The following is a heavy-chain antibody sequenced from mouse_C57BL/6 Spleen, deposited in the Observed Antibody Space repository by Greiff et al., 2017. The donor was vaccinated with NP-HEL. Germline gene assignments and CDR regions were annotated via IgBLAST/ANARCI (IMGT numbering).Heavy chain of an antibody. CDR2: IHPSSGST. J-gene: IGHJ1*03. CDR3: ARGEYGSPYVDV. Sequence: VQLQQSGAELVKPGASVKLSCKASGYTFTSYWMHWVKQRPGQGLEWIGIIHPSSGSTNYNEKFKSKATLTVDKSSSTAYMQLSSLTSEYSAVYYCARGEYGSPYVDVWGTGTTVTVSS. D-gene: IGHD1-1*01. V-gene: IGHV1-64*01. CDR1: GYTFTSYW.